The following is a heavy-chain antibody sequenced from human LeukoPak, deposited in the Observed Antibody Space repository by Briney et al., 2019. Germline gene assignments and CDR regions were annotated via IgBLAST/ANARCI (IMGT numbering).Heavy chain of an antibody. J-gene: IGHJ4*02. CDR3: ARGVQMSAPSPFDY. CDR2: IYSSGSS. V-gene: IGHV3-53*01. CDR1: GFTVSSNY. Sequence: GGSLRLSCAASGFTVSSNYMSWVRQAPGKGLEWVSVIYSSGSSYYADSVEGRSTTSRDNSKTTLYLQMNSLRAEDTAVYYCARGVQMSAPSPFDYWGQGTLVTVSS.